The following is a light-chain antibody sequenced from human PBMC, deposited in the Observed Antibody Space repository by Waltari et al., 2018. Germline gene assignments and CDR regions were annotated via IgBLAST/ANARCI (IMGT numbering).Light chain of an antibody. V-gene: IGLV2-14*03. CDR2: DVT. J-gene: IGLJ1*01. CDR3: SSFTGSTSPYV. CDR1: SSDGGNYNY. Sequence: QSALTQPASVSGFPGQSVTIPCTGPSSDGGNYNYVSWYQQLPGKAPKLIIFDVTKRPSGVSNRFSGSKSGNTASLTISGLQADDEAEYYCSSFTGSTSPYVFGTGTKVTVL.